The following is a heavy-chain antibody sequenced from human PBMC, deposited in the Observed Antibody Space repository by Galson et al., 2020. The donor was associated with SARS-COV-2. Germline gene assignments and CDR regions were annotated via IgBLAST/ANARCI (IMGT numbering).Heavy chain of an antibody. D-gene: IGHD2-21*01. CDR2: IYSGGNP. CDR3: ARVVRSGGAWYYNY. CDR1: GLTVNTNY. J-gene: IGHJ4*02. Sequence: TGGSLRLSCAASGLTVNTNYMTWVRQAPGKGLEWVSTIYSGGNPYYADSLKGRFTISRQNSENTLYLQMNSLRTDDTAVYYCARVVRSGGAWYYNYWGQGTLVTVSS. V-gene: IGHV3-53*04.